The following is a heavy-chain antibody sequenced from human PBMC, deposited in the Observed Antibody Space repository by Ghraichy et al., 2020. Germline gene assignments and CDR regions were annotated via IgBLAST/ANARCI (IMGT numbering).Heavy chain of an antibody. CDR1: SGSIIRYY. Sequence: SETLSLTCTVSSGSIIRYYWSWIRQPPGKGLEWIGYIYYSGSTSHNPSLKSRVTISMDASKYQFSLKLSSVTAADTAVYYCARHGYDYYDSPFDYWGQGTLVTVSS. CDR2: IYYSGST. D-gene: IGHD3-22*01. J-gene: IGHJ4*02. V-gene: IGHV4-59*08. CDR3: ARHGYDYYDSPFDY.